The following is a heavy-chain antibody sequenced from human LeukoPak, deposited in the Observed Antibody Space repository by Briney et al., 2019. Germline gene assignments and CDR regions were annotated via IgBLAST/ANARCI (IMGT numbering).Heavy chain of an antibody. D-gene: IGHD3-3*02. V-gene: IGHV3-23*01. CDR1: GLTLSNYG. CDR3: AKRGVVIRVILFVFFKEAHYFDS. J-gene: IGHJ4*02. CDR2: ISDSGGRT. Sequence: GGSLRLSCAVSGLTLSNYGMSWVRQAPGKGLEWVAGISDSGGRTNYADSVKGRFTISRDNHNNTLNLQMNSLRAEDTAVYFCAKRGVVIRVILFVFFKEAHYFDSWGQGALVTASS.